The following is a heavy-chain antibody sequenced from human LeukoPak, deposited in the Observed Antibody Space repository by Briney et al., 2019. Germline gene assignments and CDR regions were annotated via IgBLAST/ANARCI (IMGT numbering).Heavy chain of an antibody. V-gene: IGHV4-4*07. J-gene: IGHJ6*03. CDR3: ARDFPAPYYYYYYMDV. CDR2: IYTSGST. CDR1: GGSISSHY. Sequence: SETLSLTCTVSGGSISSHYWSWIRQPAGKGLEWIGRIYTSGSTNYNPSLKSRVTMSVDTSKNQFSLKLSSVTAADTAVYYCARDFPAPYYYYYYMDVWGKGTTVTVSS.